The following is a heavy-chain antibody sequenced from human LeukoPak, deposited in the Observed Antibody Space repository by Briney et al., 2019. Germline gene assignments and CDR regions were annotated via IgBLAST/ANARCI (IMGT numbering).Heavy chain of an antibody. CDR3: ASSYYYYYYMDV. CDR2: ISYSGE. J-gene: IGHJ6*03. Sequence: GGSLRLSCAASGFTLSNAWMSWVRQAPGKGLEWVTIISYSGESYADSVRGRFTISRDNSKNTLYLQMNSLRAEDTAVYYCASSYYYYYYMDVWGKGTTVTVSS. V-gene: IGHV3-30*01. CDR1: GFTLSNAW.